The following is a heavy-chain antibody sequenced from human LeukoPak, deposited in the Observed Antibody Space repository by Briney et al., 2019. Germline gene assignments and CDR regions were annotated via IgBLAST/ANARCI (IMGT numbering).Heavy chain of an antibody. D-gene: IGHD3-9*01. CDR1: GGSVSSDNW. CDR2: IHHSGNT. Sequence: SETLSLTRAVSGGSVSSDNWWSWVRQPPGKGLEWIGEIHHSGNTNYSPSLKSRVTISLDKSRNQFSLKLNSVTAADTAVYYCAKAGVWLPAVWGQGTLVTVSS. V-gene: IGHV4-4*02. J-gene: IGHJ4*02. CDR3: AKAGVWLPAV.